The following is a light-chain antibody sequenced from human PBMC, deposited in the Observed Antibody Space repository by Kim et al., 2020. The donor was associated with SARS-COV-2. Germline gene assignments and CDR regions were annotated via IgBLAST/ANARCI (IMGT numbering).Light chain of an antibody. Sequence: EIVLTQSPGTLSLSPGERATLSCRASQSVSSNYLAWYQQKPGQAPRLLIYAASSRATGIPDRFSGSGSGTDFTLTISRLEPEDFAVYYCQQYGSSAETFGQGTKQEI. CDR1: QSVSSNY. CDR2: AAS. V-gene: IGKV3-20*01. J-gene: IGKJ2*01. CDR3: QQYGSSAET.